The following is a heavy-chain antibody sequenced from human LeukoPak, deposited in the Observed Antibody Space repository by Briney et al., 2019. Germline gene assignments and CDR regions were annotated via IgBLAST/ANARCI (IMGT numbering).Heavy chain of an antibody. CDR3: TTDGVGVEGATYDN. V-gene: IGHV3-15*01. Sequence: GGSLRLSCAASGFTFSSYWMSWVRQAPGKGLEWVGRIKAKAHGGAIEYAAPVKGRFTISRDDSKNTLYLQMNSLKTEDTAVYYCTTDGVGVEGATYDNWGQGTLVSVSS. CDR1: GFTFSSYW. J-gene: IGHJ4*02. CDR2: IKAKAHGGAI. D-gene: IGHD1-26*01.